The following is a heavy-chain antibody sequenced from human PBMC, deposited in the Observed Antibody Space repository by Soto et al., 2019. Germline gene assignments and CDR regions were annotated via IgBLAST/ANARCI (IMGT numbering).Heavy chain of an antibody. Sequence: GGSLRLSCAASGFTFRSYWVHWVRQCLGKGLVWVSRINTEGSRTNYADSVRGRFTISRDNAKNTLYLQMNSLRAEDTAVYYCVREFDWSGRTFFGMDVWGQGTTVTVSS. CDR1: GFTFRSYW. V-gene: IGHV3-74*01. CDR3: VREFDWSGRTFFGMDV. J-gene: IGHJ6*02. D-gene: IGHD3-3*01. CDR2: INTEGSRT.